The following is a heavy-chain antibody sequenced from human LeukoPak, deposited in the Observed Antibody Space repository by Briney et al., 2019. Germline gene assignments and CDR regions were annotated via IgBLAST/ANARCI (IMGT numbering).Heavy chain of an antibody. CDR3: AGEYSSFGDY. V-gene: IGHV4-39*02. CDR2: IYYSGST. Sequence: SETLSLTCTVSGGSISSSSYYWAWIRQPPGKGLGWIGNIYYSGSTYYNPSLKSRVTISVDTSKNQFSLKLSSVTAADTAVYYCAGEYSSFGDYWGQGTLATVSS. D-gene: IGHD6-19*01. CDR1: GGSISSSSYY. J-gene: IGHJ4*02.